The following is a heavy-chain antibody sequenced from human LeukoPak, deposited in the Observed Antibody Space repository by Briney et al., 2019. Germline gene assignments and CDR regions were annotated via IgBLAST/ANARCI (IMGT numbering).Heavy chain of an antibody. CDR3: VREAATDYYDSSGYYRQTEVFDA. V-gene: IGHV4-61*01. J-gene: IGHJ3*01. D-gene: IGHD3-22*01. Sequence: SETLSLSCTVSGGSVRSDSYYWSWIRQPPGKGLEWIGYVYYSGSTNYNPSLKSRVTISVDTSKNQFSLKLRSVTAVDTAVYYCVREAATDYYDSSGYYRQTEVFDAWGQGTMVTVSS. CDR2: VYYSGST. CDR1: GGSVRSDSYY.